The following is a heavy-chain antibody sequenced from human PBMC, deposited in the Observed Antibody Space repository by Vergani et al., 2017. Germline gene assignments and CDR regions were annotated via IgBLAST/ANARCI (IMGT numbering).Heavy chain of an antibody. J-gene: IGHJ6*03. CDR3: AKAGSVTSGSLQYNFCMDV. CDR1: GYSFSSHA. V-gene: IGHV3-30*18. Sequence: QVQLAESGGGRVQPGRSLRLSCAASGYSFSSHAIHWVRQAPGKGLEWVAVISNDGSKQYYADSVKGRFTISRDNSKNTLDLQMNSLRTQDTAVYYCAKAGSVTSGSLQYNFCMDVWGKGTTVTVS. CDR2: ISNDGSKQ. D-gene: IGHD3-10*01.